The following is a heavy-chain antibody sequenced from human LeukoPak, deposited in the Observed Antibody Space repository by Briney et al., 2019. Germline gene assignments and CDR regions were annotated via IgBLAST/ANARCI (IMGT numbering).Heavy chain of an antibody. Sequence: SETLSLTCTVSGGSISSYYWTWIRQPPGKGLEWIGYIYYSGSTYYNPSFKSRVTISVDTSKNQFSLKLSSVTAEDTAVYYCAKFRGAVRFLEWLSKPDYFDYWGQGTLVTVSS. CDR2: IYYSGST. J-gene: IGHJ4*02. CDR1: GGSISSYY. D-gene: IGHD3-3*01. V-gene: IGHV4-59*12. CDR3: AKFRGAVRFLEWLSKPDYFDY.